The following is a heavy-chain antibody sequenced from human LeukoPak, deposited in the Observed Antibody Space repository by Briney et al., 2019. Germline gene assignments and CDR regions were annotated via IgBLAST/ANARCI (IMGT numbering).Heavy chain of an antibody. Sequence: ASVKVSCKASGYTFTSYGISWVRQAPGQGLEWMGWISAYNGNTNYAQKLQGRVTMTTDTSTSTAYMELRSLRSEDMAVYYCARGPGPYPSYYFDYWGQGTLVTVSS. V-gene: IGHV1-18*03. CDR1: GYTFTSYG. CDR3: ARGPGPYPSYYFDY. CDR2: ISAYNGNT. J-gene: IGHJ4*02. D-gene: IGHD2-2*01.